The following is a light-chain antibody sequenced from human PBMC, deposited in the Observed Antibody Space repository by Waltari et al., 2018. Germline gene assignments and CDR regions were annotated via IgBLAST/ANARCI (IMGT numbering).Light chain of an antibody. V-gene: IGKV4-1*01. CDR2: WAS. J-gene: IGKJ5*01. Sequence: EIVMTQSPDSLAVSLGERAAINCKSSRSVLYNPNNKNYLAWDQQKPRKPPKLLINWASSRESGVPDRFSGSGSGTDFTLTISSLQAEDVAVYYCQQYYSSPISFGQGTRLEIK. CDR3: QQYYSSPIS. CDR1: RSVLYNPNNKNY.